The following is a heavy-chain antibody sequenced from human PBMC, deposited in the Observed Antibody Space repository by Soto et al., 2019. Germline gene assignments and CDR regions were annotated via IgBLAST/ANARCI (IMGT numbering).Heavy chain of an antibody. CDR3: ANPTNNYCSGGSCYSAHFDY. D-gene: IGHD2-15*01. J-gene: IGHJ4*02. V-gene: IGHV3-30*18. Sequence: GGSLRLSCAASGFTFSSYGMHWVRQAPGKRLEWVAVISYDGSNKYYADSVKGRFTISRDNSKNTLYLQMNSLRAEDTAVYYCANPTNNYCSGGSCYSAHFDYWGQGTLVTVSS. CDR2: ISYDGSNK. CDR1: GFTFSSYG.